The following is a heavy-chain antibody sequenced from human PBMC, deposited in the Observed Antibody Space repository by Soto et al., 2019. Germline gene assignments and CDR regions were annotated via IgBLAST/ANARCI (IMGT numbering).Heavy chain of an antibody. CDR2: IWYDGSNK. Sequence: PGGSLRLSCAASGFTFSSYGMHWVRQAPGKGLEWVAVIWYDGSNKYYADSVKGRFTISRDNSKNTLYLQMNSLRAEDTAVYYCARDRLTVATTLDYWGQGTLVTVSS. V-gene: IGHV3-33*01. CDR3: ARDRLTVATTLDY. J-gene: IGHJ4*02. CDR1: GFTFSSYG. D-gene: IGHD5-12*01.